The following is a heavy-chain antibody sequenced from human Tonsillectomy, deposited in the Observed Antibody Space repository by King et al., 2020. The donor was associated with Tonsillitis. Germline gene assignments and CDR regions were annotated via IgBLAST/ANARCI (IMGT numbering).Heavy chain of an antibody. CDR1: GFTFSDHY. D-gene: IGHD3-3*01. CDR2: MRNKAYSYTT. V-gene: IGHV3-72*01. Sequence: EVQLVESGGGFVQPGGSLRLSCAASGFTFSDHYMDWVRQAPGKGLEWVGRMRNKAYSYTTEYAASVKGRFTISRDDSKSSLYLQMHSLKTEDTAVYYCARSWRFLEWVQPQEIFYYYYYMDVWGKGTTVTVSS. J-gene: IGHJ6*03. CDR3: ARSWRFLEWVQPQEIFYYYYYMDV.